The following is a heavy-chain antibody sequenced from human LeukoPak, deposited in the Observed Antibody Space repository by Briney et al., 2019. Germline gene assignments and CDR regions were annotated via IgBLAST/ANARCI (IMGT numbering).Heavy chain of an antibody. Sequence: GRSLRLSCAASGFTFSSYAMHWVRQAPGKGPEWVAVISYDGSNKYYADSVKGRFTISRDNSKNTLYLQMNSLRAEDTAVYYCARAPPDTAMATPIDYWGQGTLVTVSS. CDR2: ISYDGSNK. D-gene: IGHD5-18*01. CDR1: GFTFSSYA. CDR3: ARAPPDTAMATPIDY. V-gene: IGHV3-30-3*01. J-gene: IGHJ4*02.